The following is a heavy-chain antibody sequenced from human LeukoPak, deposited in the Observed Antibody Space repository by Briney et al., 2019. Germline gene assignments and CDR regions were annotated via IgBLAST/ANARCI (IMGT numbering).Heavy chain of an antibody. CDR1: GGSFSGYY. J-gene: IGHJ6*02. CDR2: INHSGST. Sequence: NPSETLSLTCAVYGGSFSGYYWSWIRQPPGKGLEWIGEINHSGSTNYNPSLKSRVTISVDTSKNQFSLKLSSVTAADTAVYYCARWPRYWPVVGGPVTSYYYYGMDVWGQGTTVTVSS. CDR3: ARWPRYWPVVGGPVTSYYYYGMDV. V-gene: IGHV4-34*01. D-gene: IGHD2-21*01.